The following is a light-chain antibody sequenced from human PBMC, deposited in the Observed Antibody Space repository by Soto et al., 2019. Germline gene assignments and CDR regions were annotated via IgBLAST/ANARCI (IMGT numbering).Light chain of an antibody. Sequence: EIVLTQSPGTLSLSPGERATLSCRASHSVSSSYLAWYQQKPGQAPRLLIYGASSRATGIPDRFSGSGSGTDFTLTISRLEPGDFAVYYCQQYGSSPTTLGQGTKVDIK. CDR1: HSVSSSY. CDR3: QQYGSSPTT. J-gene: IGKJ1*01. CDR2: GAS. V-gene: IGKV3-20*01.